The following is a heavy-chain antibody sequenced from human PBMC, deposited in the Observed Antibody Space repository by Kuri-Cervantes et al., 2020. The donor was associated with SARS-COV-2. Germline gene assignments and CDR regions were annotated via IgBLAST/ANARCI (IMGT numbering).Heavy chain of an antibody. D-gene: IGHD2-8*01. CDR3: ARSCTYARCSEYFQH. V-gene: IGHV3-53*04. Sequence: GESLKIYCSASGFTFNAYSMHWVRQAPGKGLDWVSIIYAGGGTYYADSVKGQFTISRYISKNTVFLHMNRLRPEDTAVYYCARSCTYARCSEYFQHWGQGTLVTVSS. CDR1: GFTFNAYS. J-gene: IGHJ1*01. CDR2: IYAGGGT.